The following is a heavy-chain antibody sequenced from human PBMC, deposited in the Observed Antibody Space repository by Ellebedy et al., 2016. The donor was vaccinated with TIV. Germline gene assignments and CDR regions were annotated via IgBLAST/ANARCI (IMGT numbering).Heavy chain of an antibody. CDR2: ISGDGVNT. CDR3: AKGSSSGFNYDRVGFQY. V-gene: IGHV3-23*01. J-gene: IGHJ4*02. CDR1: GFTFGSFA. D-gene: IGHD3-22*01. Sequence: GGSLRLSCAASGFTFGSFAMHWVRQAPGKGLEWLSVISGDGVNTYSAASVKGRFTITRDNFKNTLFLQVNSLRAEDTAVYYCAKGSSSGFNYDRVGFQYWGQGTLVTVSS.